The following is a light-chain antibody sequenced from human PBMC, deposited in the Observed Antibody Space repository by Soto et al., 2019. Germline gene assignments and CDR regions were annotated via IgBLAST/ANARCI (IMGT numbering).Light chain of an antibody. J-gene: IGKJ1*01. V-gene: IGKV3-15*01. CDR3: QQYNSWPPT. CDR2: AAS. CDR1: QSVSSN. Sequence: GVRQAPATLCVSPGDRATLSCMASQSVSSNLAWYQQKPGQPPRPLIYAASTRVTTIPARFSGSEFGTEFTLTISSLQSEDFAVYYCQQYNSWPPTFGQGTKVDIK.